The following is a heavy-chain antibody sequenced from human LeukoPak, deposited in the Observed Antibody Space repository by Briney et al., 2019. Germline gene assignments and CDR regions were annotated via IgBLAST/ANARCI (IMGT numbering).Heavy chain of an antibody. Sequence: ASVKVSCKASGYTFTSYYMHWVRQAPGQGLEWMGIINPSGGSTSYAQKFQGRVTMTRDMSTSTVYMELSSLRSEDTAVYYCAKDNDSSGSWEAFDIWGQGTMVTVSS. D-gene: IGHD3-22*01. CDR2: INPSGGST. CDR1: GYTFTSYY. V-gene: IGHV1-46*01. J-gene: IGHJ3*02. CDR3: AKDNDSSGSWEAFDI.